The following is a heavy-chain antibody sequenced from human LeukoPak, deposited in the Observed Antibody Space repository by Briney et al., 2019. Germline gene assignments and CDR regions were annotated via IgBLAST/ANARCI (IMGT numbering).Heavy chain of an antibody. CDR3: AREGHTTGWPPFDF. CDR1: GFTFSRYG. J-gene: IGHJ4*02. CDR2: ISSSSSTI. Sequence: GGSLRLSCAASGFTFSRYGMNWVRQAPGKGLEWVSYISSSSSTIYYADSVKGRFTISRDNAKNSLYLQMNSLRAEDTAVYYCAREGHTTGWPPFDFWGQGTLVTVSS. D-gene: IGHD6-19*01. V-gene: IGHV3-48*04.